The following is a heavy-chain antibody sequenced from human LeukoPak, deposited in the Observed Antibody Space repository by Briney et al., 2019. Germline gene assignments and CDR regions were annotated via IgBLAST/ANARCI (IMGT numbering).Heavy chain of an antibody. J-gene: IGHJ3*02. Sequence: PSETLSLTCTVSGASIRSYYLSWIRQPPGQRLEWIGVMFYTGSTNYNPSLKDRVTISIDTSKRQFSLKLSSVTAADTAVYYCASDHGGSSHLEAAFDIWGRGTLVTVSS. CDR2: MFYTGST. CDR3: ASDHGGSSHLEAAFDI. D-gene: IGHD1-26*01. V-gene: IGHV4-59*01. CDR1: GASIRSYY.